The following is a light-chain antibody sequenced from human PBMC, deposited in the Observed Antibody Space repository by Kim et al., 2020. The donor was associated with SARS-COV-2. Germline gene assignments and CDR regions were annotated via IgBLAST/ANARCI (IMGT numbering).Light chain of an antibody. V-gene: IGKV1-12*01. CDR1: QGINSL. J-gene: IGKJ4*01. Sequence: SVEDRVTITFRASQGINSLLSWYQQKPGKAPKLLIFPASSLESGVPSRFSVSGSGTDFTLTISSLQPEDFATYFCQQANNFPLTFGGGTKVDIK. CDR3: QQANNFPLT. CDR2: PAS.